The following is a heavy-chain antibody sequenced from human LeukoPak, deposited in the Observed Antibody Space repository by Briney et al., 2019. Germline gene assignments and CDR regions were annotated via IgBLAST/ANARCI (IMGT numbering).Heavy chain of an antibody. D-gene: IGHD1-26*01. CDR1: GGSISSSSYY. CDR3: ARDPGATTFYYYYYMDV. J-gene: IGHJ6*03. V-gene: IGHV4-39*07. Sequence: SETLSLTCTVSGGSISSSSYYWGWIRQPPGKGLEWIGSIYYSGSTYYNPSLKSRVTISVDTSKNQFSLKLSSVTAADTAVYYCARDPGATTFYYYYYMDVWGKGTTVTISS. CDR2: IYYSGST.